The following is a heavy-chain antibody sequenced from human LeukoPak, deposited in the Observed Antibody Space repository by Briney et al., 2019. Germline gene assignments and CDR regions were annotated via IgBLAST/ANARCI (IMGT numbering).Heavy chain of an antibody. CDR1: GGTFSSYA. CDR3: ACADTAMVGDYYMDV. J-gene: IGHJ6*03. Sequence: GASVKVSCKASGGTFSSYAISWVRQAPGRGLEWVGGIIPIFGTANYAQKFQGRVTITTDESTSTAYMELSSLRSEDTAVYYCACADTAMVGDYYMDVWGQGTTVTVSS. V-gene: IGHV1-69*05. CDR2: IIPIFGTA. D-gene: IGHD5-18*01.